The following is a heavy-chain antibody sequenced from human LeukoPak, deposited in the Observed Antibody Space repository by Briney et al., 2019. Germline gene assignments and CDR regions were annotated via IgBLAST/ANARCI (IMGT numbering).Heavy chain of an antibody. CDR3: ARKNDFDI. V-gene: IGHV4-59*08. D-gene: IGHD2/OR15-2a*01. CDR2: IRYSGSA. Sequence: SETLSLTCAVSGDSISTYFWSWIRRPPGKGLEWIGYIRYSGSANYNPSLRSRVTISIDTSKNQFSLKLSSVTAADTAVYYCARKNDFDIWGQGTLVTVSS. J-gene: IGHJ3*02. CDR1: GDSISTYF.